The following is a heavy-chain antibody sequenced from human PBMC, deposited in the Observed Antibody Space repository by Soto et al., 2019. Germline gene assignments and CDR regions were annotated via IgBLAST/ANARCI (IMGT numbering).Heavy chain of an antibody. V-gene: IGHV4-61*01. J-gene: IGHJ6*02. CDR2: IYYSGST. CDR1: GGSVSSGSYY. D-gene: IGHD2-2*02. Sequence: QVQLQESGPGLVKPSETLSLTCTVSGGSVSSGSYYWSWIRQPPGKGLEWIGSIYYSGSTNYNPSLKRRVTISVDTSKNQFSLKLSSVTAADTAVYYCASVTRTCISTSCYRYYYGMDVWGQGTTVTVSS. CDR3: ASVTRTCISTSCYRYYYGMDV.